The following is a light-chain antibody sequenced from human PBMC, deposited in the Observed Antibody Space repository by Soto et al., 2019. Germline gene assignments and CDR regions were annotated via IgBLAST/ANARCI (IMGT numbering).Light chain of an antibody. J-gene: IGLJ2*01. CDR2: YDS. Sequence: SYELTQPPSVSVAPGETARISCGGNNVGSRSVHGYQQKPGQAPFLVIYYDSDRTSGIPERFSGSNSGNTATLIISRVEAGYEADYYCQVWEATGDQVVFGGGTKLTVL. V-gene: IGLV3-21*01. CDR1: NVGSRS. CDR3: QVWEATGDQVV.